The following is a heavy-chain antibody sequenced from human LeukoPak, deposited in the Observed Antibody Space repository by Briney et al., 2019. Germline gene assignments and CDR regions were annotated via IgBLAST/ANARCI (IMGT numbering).Heavy chain of an antibody. J-gene: IGHJ5*01. CDR3: ARGTLEHCSGSSCYPLDS. D-gene: IGHD2-15*01. V-gene: IGHV3-23*01. Sequence: ASMRPSRAAAEFTSSNYTMSWVRQPPKGLLECVSFVTGGGADTYYTASVNGRFTISTDKSKNTVYLQMNSLTAEDTAVYYCARGTLEHCSGSSCYPLDSWGQGTLVTVSA. CDR2: VTGGGADT. CDR1: EFTSSNYT.